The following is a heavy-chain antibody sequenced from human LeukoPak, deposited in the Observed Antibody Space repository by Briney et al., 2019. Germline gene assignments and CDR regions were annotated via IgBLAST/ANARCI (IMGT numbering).Heavy chain of an antibody. V-gene: IGHV3-23*01. CDR2: ISGSGGST. J-gene: IGHJ5*02. D-gene: IGHD3-22*01. CDR1: GFTFRNYA. CDR3: AKEPLRYYDSPGENWFDP. Sequence: GGSLRLSCAASGFTFRNYAMSWVRQTPGKGQEWLSAISGSGGSTYYADSVKGRFTIARDNSKNTLYLQMNSLRAGDTALYYCAKEPLRYYDSPGENWFDPWGQGTLVTVSS.